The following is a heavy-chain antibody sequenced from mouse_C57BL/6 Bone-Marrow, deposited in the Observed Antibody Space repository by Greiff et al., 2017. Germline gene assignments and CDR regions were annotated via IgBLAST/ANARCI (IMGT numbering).Heavy chain of an antibody. V-gene: IGHV1-26*01. D-gene: IGHD1-1*01. CDR2: INPNNGGT. J-gene: IGHJ1*03. CDR3: ARRYYGSSSHWYFDV. Sequence: VQLQQSGPELVKPGASVKISCKASGYTFTDYYMNWVKQSHGKSLEWIGDINPNNGGTSYNQQFKGKATLTVDKSSSTAYMELRSLTSEDSAVYYCARRYYGSSSHWYFDVWGTGTTVTVSS. CDR1: GYTFTDYY.